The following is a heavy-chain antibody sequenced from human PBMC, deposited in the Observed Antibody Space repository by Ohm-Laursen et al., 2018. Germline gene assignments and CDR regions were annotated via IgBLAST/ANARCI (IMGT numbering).Heavy chain of an antibody. V-gene: IGHV1-69*13. J-gene: IGHJ4*02. CDR1: GGTFSSYA. Sequence: GASVKVSCNASGGTFSSYAISWVRQAPGQGLEWMGGIIPIFGTANYAQKFQGRVTITADESTSTAYMELSSLRSEDTTVYYCAREPSSGIDYWGQGTLVTVSS. D-gene: IGHD6-19*01. CDR3: AREPSSGIDY. CDR2: IIPIFGTA.